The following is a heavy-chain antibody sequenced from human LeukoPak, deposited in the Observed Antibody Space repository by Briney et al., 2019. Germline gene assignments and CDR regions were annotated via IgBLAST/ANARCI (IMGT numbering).Heavy chain of an antibody. D-gene: IGHD3-10*01. CDR1: GGSISSSNFF. CDR3: ARQGPPAWFLPYFDD. CDR2: IYSSGTT. J-gene: IGHJ4*01. Sequence: SETLSLTCNVSGGSISSSNFFWGWIRQSPGKGLEWIGSIYSSGTTYYNPSLKSRVTISISVDTSKNQFSLKLSSVTAADAAVYYCARQGPPAWFLPYFDDWSQGTLVTVSS. V-gene: IGHV4-39*01.